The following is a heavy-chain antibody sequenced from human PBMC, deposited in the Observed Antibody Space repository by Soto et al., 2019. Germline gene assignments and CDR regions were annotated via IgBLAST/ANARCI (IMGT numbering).Heavy chain of an antibody. CDR3: ARIRLHDYYDTSGSFDY. D-gene: IGHD3-22*01. Sequence: SGPTLVNPTQTLTLTFTFSGFSLITILICVSWIRHPPGKALEWLALIDWDDDKYYSASLKTRLTISKDTSKNQVVLTMTNMEPVDTATYYCARIRLHDYYDTSGSFDYWGQGTLVTVSS. CDR1: GFSLITILIC. J-gene: IGHJ4*02. CDR2: IDWDDDK. V-gene: IGHV2-70*01.